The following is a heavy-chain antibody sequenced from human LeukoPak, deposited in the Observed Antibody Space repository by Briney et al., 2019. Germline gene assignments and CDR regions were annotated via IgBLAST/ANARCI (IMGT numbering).Heavy chain of an antibody. CDR2: IHFSGSN. V-gene: IGHV4-59*01. CDR1: GASISSNN. CDR3: ATAGGWIFTN. D-gene: IGHD2-2*03. J-gene: IGHJ4*02. Sequence: SETLSLTCTVSGASISSNNWSWVRQPPGKGLEWIGYIHFSGSNNYNPSLTSRVTISVDTSKSQFSLKLSSVTAADTAVYYCATAGGWIFTNWGRGTQVTVSS.